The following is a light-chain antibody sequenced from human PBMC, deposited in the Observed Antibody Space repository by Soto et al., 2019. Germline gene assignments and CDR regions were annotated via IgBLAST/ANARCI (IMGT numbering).Light chain of an antibody. Sequence: IQLTQSPSSLSASIGDRVTITCRASQDINSYLAWYQQKPGKAPNLLIYEASILQRGVPSRFSGSGSGTEFTLTISSLQPEDFASYYCQQYNSYSTFGQGTKVEIK. V-gene: IGKV1-9*01. CDR1: QDINSY. CDR3: QQYNSYST. J-gene: IGKJ1*01. CDR2: EAS.